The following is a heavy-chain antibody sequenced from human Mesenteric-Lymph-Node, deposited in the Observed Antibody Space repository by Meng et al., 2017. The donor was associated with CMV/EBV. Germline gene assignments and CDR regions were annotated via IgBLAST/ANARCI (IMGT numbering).Heavy chain of an antibody. CDR3: VRDRTVTKSYYRGMDV. D-gene: IGHD4-11*01. V-gene: IGHV4-39*07. CDR1: GASVSSSSYY. CDR2: TYYSGIT. J-gene: IGHJ6*02. Sequence: SETLSLTCSVSGASVSSSSYYWGWIRQTPGKGLEWIGSTYYSGITNYNPSLKSRVSISVDLSKNQFSLKLKSVTAADTAVYYCVRDRTVTKSYYRGMDVWGQGTTVTVSS.